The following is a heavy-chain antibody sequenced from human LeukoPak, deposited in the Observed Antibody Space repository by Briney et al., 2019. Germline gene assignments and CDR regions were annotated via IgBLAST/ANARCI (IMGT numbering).Heavy chain of an antibody. J-gene: IGHJ4*02. Sequence: GGSLRLSCAASGFTFSSYWMSWVRQAPGKGLEWVSVIYSGGSTYYADSVKGRFTISRDNSKNTLYLQMNSLRAEDTAVYYCARNAPLWFGELLNWGQGTLVTVSS. CDR3: ARNAPLWFGELLN. CDR1: GFTFSSYW. V-gene: IGHV3-66*01. CDR2: IYSGGST. D-gene: IGHD3-10*01.